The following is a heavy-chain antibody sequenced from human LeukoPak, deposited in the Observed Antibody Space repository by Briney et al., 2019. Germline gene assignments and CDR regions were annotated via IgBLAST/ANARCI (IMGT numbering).Heavy chain of an antibody. CDR3: ARTPYYDILTGYHDPYYFDY. J-gene: IGHJ4*02. Sequence: GGSLRLSCAASGFTFSDYYMSWIRQAPGKGLEWVSYISSSGSTIYYADSVKGRFTISRDNAKNSLYLQKNSLRAEDTAVYYCARTPYYDILTGYHDPYYFDYWGQGTLVTVSS. CDR2: ISSSGSTI. CDR1: GFTFSDYY. D-gene: IGHD3-9*01. V-gene: IGHV3-11*01.